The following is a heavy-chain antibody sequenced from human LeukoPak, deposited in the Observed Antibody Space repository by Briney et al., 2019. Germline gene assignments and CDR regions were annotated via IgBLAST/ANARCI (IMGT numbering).Heavy chain of an antibody. V-gene: IGHV1-18*01. CDR2: ISAYNGNT. CDR1: GYTFTTYD. J-gene: IGHJ5*02. CDR3: ARDYYDSSGYYYHTVAP. D-gene: IGHD3-22*01. Sequence: ASVKVSCKASGYTFTTYDISWVRQAPGQGLEWMAWISAYNGNTNYAQNLQGRVTLTTDTSTSTAYMELRSLRSDDTAVYYCARDYYDSSGYYYHTVAPWGQGTLVTVSS.